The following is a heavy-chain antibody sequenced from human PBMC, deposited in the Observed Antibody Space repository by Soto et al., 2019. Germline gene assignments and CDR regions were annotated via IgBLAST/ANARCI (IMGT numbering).Heavy chain of an antibody. CDR2: INHSGST. D-gene: IGHD2-8*01. CDR3: ASLPCTNGVCYLRGYFDY. Sequence: QVQLQQWGAGLLKPSETLSLTCAVYGGSFSGYYWSWIRQPPGKGLEWIGEINHSGSTNYNPSLKSRVTISVDSSKNQFSRRLGSVTAAATAVYYCASLPCTNGVCYLRGYFDYWGQGTLVTVSS. CDR1: GGSFSGYY. V-gene: IGHV4-34*01. J-gene: IGHJ4*02.